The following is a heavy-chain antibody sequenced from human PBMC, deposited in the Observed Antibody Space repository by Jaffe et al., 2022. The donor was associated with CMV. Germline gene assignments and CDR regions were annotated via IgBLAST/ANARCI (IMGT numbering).Heavy chain of an antibody. Sequence: QVQLQESGPGLVKPSETLSLTCTVSGGSVSSGSYYWSWIRQPPGKGLEWIGYIYYSGSTNYNPSLKSRVTISVDTSKNQFSLKLSSVTAADTAVYYCARVDGFLGVLRMDVWGQGTTVTVSS. CDR2: IYYSGST. D-gene: IGHD3-3*01. J-gene: IGHJ6*02. CDR1: GGSVSSGSYY. CDR3: ARVDGFLGVLRMDV. V-gene: IGHV4-61*01.